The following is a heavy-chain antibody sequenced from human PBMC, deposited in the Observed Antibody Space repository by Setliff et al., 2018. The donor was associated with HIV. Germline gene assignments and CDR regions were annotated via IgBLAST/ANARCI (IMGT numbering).Heavy chain of an antibody. CDR3: GRHRVAARPSYFDL. CDR2: IYTSGIT. J-gene: IGHJ4*02. CDR1: GASTNAYF. Sequence: PSETLSLTCNVSGASTNAYFLSWVRHPAGKGLEWIGHIYTSGITNHNPSLKSRVTMSLDTSKEQFSLRLYSVTAADTAIYYCGRHRVAARPSYFDLWGQGTRVTVSS. D-gene: IGHD6-6*01. V-gene: IGHV4-4*07.